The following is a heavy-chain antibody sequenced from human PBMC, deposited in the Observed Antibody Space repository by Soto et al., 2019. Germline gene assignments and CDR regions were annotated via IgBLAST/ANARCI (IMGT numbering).Heavy chain of an antibody. V-gene: IGHV3-48*03. CDR1: GFTFSSFE. CDR3: ARDTYSAFSNGHYSDYYGMDV. Sequence: EVQVVESGGGLVQPGGSLRLSCAASGFTFSSFEMNWVRQAPGKGLEWISYISSHGTTIHYADSVKGRFTISRDNDKNSLYLQMNSLRAEDTAVYYCARDTYSAFSNGHYSDYYGMDVWGQGTTVTVSS. CDR2: ISSHGTTI. D-gene: IGHD3-3*01. J-gene: IGHJ6*02.